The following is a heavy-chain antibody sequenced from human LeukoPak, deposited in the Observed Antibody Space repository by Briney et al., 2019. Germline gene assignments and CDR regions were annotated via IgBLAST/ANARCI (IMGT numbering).Heavy chain of an antibody. CDR3: ARNRAAAGDWLDR. J-gene: IGHJ5*02. D-gene: IGHD6-13*01. Sequence: PGGSLRLSCSASGFTFSAYGVHWVRQAPGKGLEWVAFIRYDGKITKYADSVKGRFTISRDNSKNTLYPQMNSLTPEDTSLYYCARNRAAAGDWLDRWGQGTLVIVSS. CDR1: GFTFSAYG. CDR2: IRYDGKIT. V-gene: IGHV3-30*02.